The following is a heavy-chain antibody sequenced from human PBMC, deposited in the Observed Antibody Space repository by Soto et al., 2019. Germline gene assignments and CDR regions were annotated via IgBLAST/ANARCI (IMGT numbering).Heavy chain of an antibody. CDR2: IDPSDSYT. D-gene: IGHD2-15*01. Sequence: GESLKISCKGSGYSFTSYWVSWVRQMPGKGLEWRGRIDPSDSYTNYSPSFQGHVTISADKSISTAYLQWSSLKASDTAMYYCARGRRNCSGGSCYPIFDYWGQGTLVTVSS. CDR1: GYSFTSYW. CDR3: ARGRRNCSGGSCYPIFDY. V-gene: IGHV5-10-1*01. J-gene: IGHJ4*02.